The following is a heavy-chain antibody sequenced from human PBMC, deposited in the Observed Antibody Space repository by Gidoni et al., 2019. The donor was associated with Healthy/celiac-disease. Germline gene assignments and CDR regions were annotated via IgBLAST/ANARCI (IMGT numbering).Heavy chain of an antibody. CDR3: TRGIVATRWGIWFDP. Sequence: EVQLVESGGGLVQPGRSLRLSCTASGFTFGDYAMSWVRQAPGKGLEWVGFMRSKAYGGTTEYAASVKGRFTISRDDSKSIAYLQMNSLKTEDTAVYYCTRGIVATRWGIWFDPWGQGTLVTVSS. V-gene: IGHV3-49*04. J-gene: IGHJ5*02. D-gene: IGHD5-12*01. CDR2: MRSKAYGGTT. CDR1: GFTFGDYA.